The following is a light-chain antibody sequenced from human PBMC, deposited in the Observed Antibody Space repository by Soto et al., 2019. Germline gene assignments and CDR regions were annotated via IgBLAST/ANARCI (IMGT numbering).Light chain of an antibody. CDR1: SSNIGAGYD. J-gene: IGLJ1*01. Sequence: QSVLTQPPSVSVAPGQRVTISCTGSSSNIGAGYDVHWYQQLPGTAPKLLIYGNSNRPSGVPDRFSGSKSGTSASLAITGLQAEDEADYYCQSYDSSLSAFYVFGTGTQLTVL. CDR2: GNS. V-gene: IGLV1-40*01. CDR3: QSYDSSLSAFYV.